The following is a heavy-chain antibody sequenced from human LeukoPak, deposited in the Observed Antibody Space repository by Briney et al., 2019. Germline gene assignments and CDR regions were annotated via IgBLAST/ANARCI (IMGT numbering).Heavy chain of an antibody. V-gene: IGHV4-4*07. CDR3: ARDLIAAAGTRNWFDP. Sequence: SETLSLTCTFSGGSISSYYWSWIRQPAGKGLEWIGRIYTSGSTNCNPSLKSRVTMSVDTSKNQFSLKRRSVTAADTAVYYCARDLIAAAGTRNWFDPWGQGTLVTVSS. D-gene: IGHD6-13*01. CDR2: IYTSGST. J-gene: IGHJ5*02. CDR1: GGSISSYY.